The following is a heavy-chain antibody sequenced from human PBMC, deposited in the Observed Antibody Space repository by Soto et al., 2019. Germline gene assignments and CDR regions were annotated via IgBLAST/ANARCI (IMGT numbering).Heavy chain of an antibody. Sequence: SETLSLTCTVSGGSISTYYWSWIRQPPGKGLEWIGYIYYSGSTNYNPSLKSRVTISLDTSKNQFSLKLSSVTAADTAVYYCARDRLANWFDPWGQGTLVTVSS. J-gene: IGHJ5*02. CDR1: GGSISTYY. CDR2: IYYSGST. D-gene: IGHD3-9*01. CDR3: ARDRLANWFDP. V-gene: IGHV4-59*01.